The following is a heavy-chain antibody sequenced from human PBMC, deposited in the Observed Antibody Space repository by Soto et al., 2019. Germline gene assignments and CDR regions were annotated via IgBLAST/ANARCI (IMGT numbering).Heavy chain of an antibody. CDR1: GDSVSSNSAA. D-gene: IGHD3-16*01. Sequence: QVQLQQSGPGLVKPSQTLSLTCAISGDSVSSNSAAWNWIRQSPSRGLEWLGRTYYKSKWNTNYAISVKSRITIIPDTSKNQFSLQLTSVTPEDTAVYYCARGDHAIDPWGQGALLTVSS. J-gene: IGHJ5*02. V-gene: IGHV6-1*01. CDR2: TYYKSKWNT. CDR3: ARGDHAIDP.